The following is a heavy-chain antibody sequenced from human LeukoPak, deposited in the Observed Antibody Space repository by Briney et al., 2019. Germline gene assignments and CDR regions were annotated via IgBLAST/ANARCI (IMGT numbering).Heavy chain of an antibody. CDR1: GYTFTNYW. V-gene: IGHV5-51*01. CDR2: IYPGDSDI. J-gene: IGHJ4*02. CDR3: ASPGADRYMVGQWLVPGR. D-gene: IGHD6-19*01. Sequence: GESLKISCKASGYTFTNYWIGWVRQMPGKGLEWMGIIYPGDSDIRYSPSFQGQVTISADKSISTAYLQWTSLKASDTAMYYCASPGADRYMVGQWLVPGRWGQGTLVTVSS.